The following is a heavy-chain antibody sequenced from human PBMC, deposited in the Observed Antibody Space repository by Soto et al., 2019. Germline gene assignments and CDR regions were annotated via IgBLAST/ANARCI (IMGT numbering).Heavy chain of an antibody. CDR2: INHSGST. Sequence: PSETLSLTCAVYGGSFSGYYWSWIRQPPGKGLEWIGEINHSGSTNYNPSLKSRVTISVDTSKNQFSLKLSSVTAADTAVYYCVIMVRGVTISSFDPWG. D-gene: IGHD3-10*01. CDR3: VIMVRGVTISSFDP. J-gene: IGHJ5*02. CDR1: GGSFSGYY. V-gene: IGHV4-34*01.